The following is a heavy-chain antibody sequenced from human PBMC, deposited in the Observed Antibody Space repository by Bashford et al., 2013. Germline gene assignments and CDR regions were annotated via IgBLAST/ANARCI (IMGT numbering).Heavy chain of an antibody. V-gene: IGHV4-61*01. J-gene: IGHJ4*02. CDR1: VAPSAVVVTT. D-gene: IGHD2-15*01. CDR2: IYYSGST. CDR3: ARDANYCSGGSCHTSVDY. Sequence: SETLSLTCTVSVAPSAVVVTTGAGSGSPHGKGLEWIGYIYYSGSTNYNPSLKSRVTISVDTSKNQFSLKLSSVTAADTAVYYCARDANYCSGGSCHTSVDYWGQGTLVTVSS.